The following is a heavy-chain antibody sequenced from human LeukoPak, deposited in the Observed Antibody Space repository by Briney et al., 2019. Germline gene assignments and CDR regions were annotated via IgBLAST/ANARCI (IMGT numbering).Heavy chain of an antibody. Sequence: ASVKVSCKASGYTLSNYGITWLRQAPGQGLEWVGWIAAYNQNTNYALDLLGRVTLTTDTLTNTAYMELRSLRSDDTAIYFCARVKYRNAWYGAYFDHWGQGTLVTVSS. CDR1: GYTLSNYG. D-gene: IGHD6-19*01. CDR2: IAAYNQNT. V-gene: IGHV1-18*01. CDR3: ARVKYRNAWYGAYFDH. J-gene: IGHJ4*02.